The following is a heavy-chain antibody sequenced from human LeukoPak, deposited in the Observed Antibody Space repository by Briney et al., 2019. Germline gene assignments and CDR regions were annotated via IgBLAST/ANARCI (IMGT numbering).Heavy chain of an antibody. CDR1: GGSISSYY. J-gene: IGHJ4*02. V-gene: IGHV4-59*01. CDR3: ARAYQGYSGTFDY. Sequence: SETLSLTCTISGGSISSYYWSWIRQPPGKGLEWIGYIYYSGSTNYNPSLKSRVTISVGTSKNQFSLKLSSVTAADTAVYYCARAYQGYSGTFDYWGQGTLVTVSS. D-gene: IGHD2-15*01. CDR2: IYYSGST.